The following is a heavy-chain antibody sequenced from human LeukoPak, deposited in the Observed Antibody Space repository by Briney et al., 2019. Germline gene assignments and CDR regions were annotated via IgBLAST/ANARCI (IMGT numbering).Heavy chain of an antibody. D-gene: IGHD4-17*01. CDR3: ARALLRPWFDP. J-gene: IGHJ5*02. CDR1: GGSISSYY. V-gene: IGHV4-59*01. CDR2: IYYSGST. Sequence: RASETLSLTCTVSGGSISSYYWSWIRQPPGKGLEWIGYIYYSGSTNYNPSLESRVTISVDTSKNQFSLKLSSVTAADTAVYYCARALLRPWFDPWGQGTLVTVSS.